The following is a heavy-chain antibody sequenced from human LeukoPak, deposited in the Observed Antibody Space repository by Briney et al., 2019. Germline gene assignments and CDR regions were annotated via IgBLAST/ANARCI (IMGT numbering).Heavy chain of an antibody. V-gene: IGHV4-39*01. CDR2: IYYSGNT. CDR1: GGSISTSAYY. CDR3: ARGVRYYYYYGMDV. J-gene: IGHJ6*02. Sequence: SETLSLTCIVSGGSISTSAYYWGWIRQPPGEGLQWIGSIYYSGNTYYNSSLKSRVTISVDTSTSQFSLKLSSVTAADTAVYYCARGVRYYYYYGMDVWGQGTTVTVSS.